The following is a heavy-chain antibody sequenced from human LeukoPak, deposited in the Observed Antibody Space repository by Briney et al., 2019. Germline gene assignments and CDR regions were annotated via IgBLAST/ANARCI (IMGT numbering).Heavy chain of an antibody. CDR1: GGTFSNFG. J-gene: IGHJ4*02. Sequence: SVKVSCKASGGTFSNFGITWVRQAPGQGLEWMGRIILIFGTPNYAQKFQVRVTITTDESTSTAYMDLYSLRSEDTAVYYCAREGFCVGDTCHGRDKVLDYWGQGTLVTVSS. D-gene: IGHD2-15*01. CDR2: IILIFGTP. CDR3: AREGFCVGDTCHGRDKVLDY. V-gene: IGHV1-69*05.